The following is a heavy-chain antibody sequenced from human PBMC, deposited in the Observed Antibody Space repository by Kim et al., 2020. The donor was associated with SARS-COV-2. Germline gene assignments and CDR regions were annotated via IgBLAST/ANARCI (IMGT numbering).Heavy chain of an antibody. D-gene: IGHD3-22*01. V-gene: IGHV4-34*01. CDR3: ARAQLYYYDSSGYAFDY. CDR1: GGSFSGYY. J-gene: IGHJ4*01. CDR2: INHSGST. Sequence: SETLSLTCAVYGGSFSGYYWSWIRQPPGKGLEWIGEINHSGSTNYNPSLKSRVTISVDTSKNQFSLKLSSVTAADTAVYYCARAQLYYYDSSGYAFDYWG.